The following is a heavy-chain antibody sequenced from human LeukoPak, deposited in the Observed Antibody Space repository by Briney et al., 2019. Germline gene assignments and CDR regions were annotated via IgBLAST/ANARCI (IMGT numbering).Heavy chain of an antibody. V-gene: IGHV4-59*08. CDR3: AANSADQNTLGSSYKV. Sequence: PSETLSLTCTVSGGSISSYYWSWIRQPPGKGLEWIGYIYYSGSTNYNPSLKSRVTISVDTSKNQFSLKLSSVTAADTAVYYCAANSADQNTLGSSYKVWGQGTLVTVSS. J-gene: IGHJ4*02. CDR1: GGSISSYY. CDR2: IYYSGST. D-gene: IGHD3-10*01.